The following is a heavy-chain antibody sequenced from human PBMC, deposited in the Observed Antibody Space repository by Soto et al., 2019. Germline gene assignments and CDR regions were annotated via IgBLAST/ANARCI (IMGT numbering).Heavy chain of an antibody. D-gene: IGHD6-19*01. Sequence: QVRLVESGGGVVQPGRSLRLSCAASGFTFSSYGMHWVRQAPGKGLEWVAAIFYDGSNEYYADSVKGRFTVSRDNSKNTLYLQIKSLRGEDTAVYYCAKDAEYSSGYYVNWHFDLWGRGTLLTVSS. CDR3: AKDAEYSSGYYVNWHFDL. CDR1: GFTFSSYG. J-gene: IGHJ2*01. CDR2: IFYDGSNE. V-gene: IGHV3-30*18.